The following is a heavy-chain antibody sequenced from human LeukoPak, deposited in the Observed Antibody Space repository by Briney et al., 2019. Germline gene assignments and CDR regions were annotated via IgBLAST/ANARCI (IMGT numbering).Heavy chain of an antibody. V-gene: IGHV3-66*01. J-gene: IGHJ5*02. CDR3: ARDLRYSSSWYYWFDP. Sequence: GGSLRLSCAAFGFTVSSNYMSWVRQAPGKGLEWVSVIYSGGSTYYADSVKGRFTISRDNSKNTLYLQMNSLRAEDTAVYYCARDLRYSSSWYYWFDPWGQGTLVTVSS. D-gene: IGHD6-13*01. CDR2: IYSGGST. CDR1: GFTVSSNY.